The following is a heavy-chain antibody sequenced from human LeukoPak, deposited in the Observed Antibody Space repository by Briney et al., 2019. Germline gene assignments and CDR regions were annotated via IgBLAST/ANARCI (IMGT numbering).Heavy chain of an antibody. J-gene: IGHJ4*02. CDR3: ARDDSYGYFDY. CDR1: GGSISSYY. V-gene: IGHV4-59*01. Sequence: SETLSLTCTVSGGSISSYYWSWIRRPPGKGLEWIGYIYYSGSTNYNPSLKSRVTISVDTSKNQFSLKLSSVTAADTAVYYCARDDSYGYFDYWGQGTLVTVSS. D-gene: IGHD5-18*01. CDR2: IYYSGST.